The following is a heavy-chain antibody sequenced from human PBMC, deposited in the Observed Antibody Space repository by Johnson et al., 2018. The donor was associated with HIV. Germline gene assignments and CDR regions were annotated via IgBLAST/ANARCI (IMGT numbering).Heavy chain of an antibody. Sequence: QEQLVESGGGVVQPGGSLRLSCAASGFTFSSYGMHWVRQAPGKGLEWVAFIRYDGSNKYYADSVKGRFTISRDNAKNSLYLQMNSLRAEDTALYYCAREMGIAAAGTLDAFDIWGQGTMVTVSS. CDR2: IRYDGSNK. CDR3: AREMGIAAAGTLDAFDI. J-gene: IGHJ3*02. D-gene: IGHD6-13*01. CDR1: GFTFSSYG. V-gene: IGHV3-30*02.